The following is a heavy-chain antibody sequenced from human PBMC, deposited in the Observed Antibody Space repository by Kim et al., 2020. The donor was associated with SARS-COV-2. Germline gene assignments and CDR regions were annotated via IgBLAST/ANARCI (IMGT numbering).Heavy chain of an antibody. J-gene: IGHJ4*02. V-gene: IGHV4-39*07. CDR3: ARVDSSSRDFDY. D-gene: IGHD6-13*01. Sequence: YYNPSLKSRVTISVDTSKNQFSLKLSSVTAADTAVYYCARVDSSSRDFDYWGQGTLVTVSS.